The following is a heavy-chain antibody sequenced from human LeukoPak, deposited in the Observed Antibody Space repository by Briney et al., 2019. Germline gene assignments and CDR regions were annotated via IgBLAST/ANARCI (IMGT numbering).Heavy chain of an antibody. CDR1: GFTFSSYS. J-gene: IGHJ4*02. CDR2: ISSSSSYI. Sequence: GGSLRLSCAASGFTFSSYSMNWVRQAPGKGLERVSSISSSSSYIYYADSVKGRFTISRDNAKNSLYLQMNSLRAEDTAVYYCARGRGIYGVVIGYFDYWGQGTLVTVSS. CDR3: ARGRGIYGVVIGYFDY. V-gene: IGHV3-21*01. D-gene: IGHD3-3*01.